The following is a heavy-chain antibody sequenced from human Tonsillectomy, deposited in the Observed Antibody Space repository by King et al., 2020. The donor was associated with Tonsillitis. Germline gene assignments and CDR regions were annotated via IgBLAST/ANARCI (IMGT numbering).Heavy chain of an antibody. CDR2: ISFGGTRT. CDR1: GFTFSAYA. CDR3: ARQRLCTSGQGLDN. J-gene: IGHJ4*02. V-gene: IGHV3-33*05. D-gene: IGHD2-2*01. Sequence: VQLVESGGGVVQPGRSLRLSCSTSGFTFSAYAMHWVRQAPGKGLEWVALISFGGTRTYYEDSVKGRFTISRDNSKNTLYLQMTSLRAEDTAIYYCARQRLCTSGQGLDNWGQGTLVTLSS.